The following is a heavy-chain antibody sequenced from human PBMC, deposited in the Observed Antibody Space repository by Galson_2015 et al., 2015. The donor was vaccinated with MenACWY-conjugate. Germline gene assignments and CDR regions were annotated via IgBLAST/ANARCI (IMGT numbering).Heavy chain of an antibody. CDR2: INPGGSST. V-gene: IGHV3-74*01. Sequence: SLRLSCAASGFIFNTYWMHWVRQTPGKGLVWVSRINPGGSSTTYADSVKDRFTISRDNAKNTLYLQMNSLRPGDTAVFYCAKTRGASFYFDSWGQGTLVTVPS. D-gene: IGHD1-26*01. CDR1: GFIFNTYW. J-gene: IGHJ4*02. CDR3: AKTRGASFYFDS.